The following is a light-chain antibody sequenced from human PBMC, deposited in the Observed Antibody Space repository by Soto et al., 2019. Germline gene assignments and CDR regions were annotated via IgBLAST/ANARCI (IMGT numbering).Light chain of an antibody. V-gene: IGKV3-15*01. CDR1: QSVRSN. J-gene: IGKJ1*01. CDR2: GAS. Sequence: EVVMTQSPATLSVSPGERATLSCRASQSVRSNLAWYQQKPGQAPSLLIYGASTRATGIPARFSGSRSGTEFTVKISRLQSEDFAVYYCHQYNNWWTFGQGTKVDI. CDR3: HQYNNWWT.